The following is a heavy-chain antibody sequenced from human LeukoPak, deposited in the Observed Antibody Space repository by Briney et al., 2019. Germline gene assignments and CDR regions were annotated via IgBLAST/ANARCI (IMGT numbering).Heavy chain of an antibody. CDR1: GYTFTGYY. Sequence: ASVKVSCKASGYTFTGYYMHWVRQAPGQGLEWMGRINPNSGGTNYAQKFQGRVTMTRDTSISTAYMELSRLRSDDTAVYYCAWTDYAYPYYYGMDVWGQGTTVTVSS. CDR2: INPNSGGT. J-gene: IGHJ6*02. D-gene: IGHD3/OR15-3a*01. CDR3: AWTDYAYPYYYGMDV. V-gene: IGHV1-2*06.